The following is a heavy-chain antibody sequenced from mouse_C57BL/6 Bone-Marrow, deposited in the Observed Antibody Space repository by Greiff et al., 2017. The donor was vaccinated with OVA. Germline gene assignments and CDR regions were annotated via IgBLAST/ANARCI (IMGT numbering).Heavy chain of an antibody. J-gene: IGHJ2*01. CDR1: GYTFTSYD. Sequence: VQLQQSGPELVKPGASVKLSCKASGYTFTSYDINWVKQRPGQGLEWIGWIYPRDGSTKYNEKFKGKATLTVDTSSSTAYRELHSLTSEDSAVYFCAREEVYYYGSSHYFDYWGQGTTLTVSS. CDR3: AREEVYYYGSSHYFDY. V-gene: IGHV1-85*01. D-gene: IGHD1-1*01. CDR2: IYPRDGST.